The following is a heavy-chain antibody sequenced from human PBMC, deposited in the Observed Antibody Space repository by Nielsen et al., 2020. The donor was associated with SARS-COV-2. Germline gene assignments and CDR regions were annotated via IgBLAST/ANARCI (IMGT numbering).Heavy chain of an antibody. CDR2: VSDSGTT. CDR1: GGSISSYH. Sequence: SETLSLTCTVSGGSISSYHWTWIRQFPGKGLEWIGYVSDSGTTNYNPSLKSRVTISLDTSRQQFFLNLTSVSAADRAVYYCARDYFGDYLDGFDIWGQGTLVTVSS. CDR3: ARDYFGDYLDGFDI. D-gene: IGHD4-17*01. V-gene: IGHV4-59*01. J-gene: IGHJ3*02.